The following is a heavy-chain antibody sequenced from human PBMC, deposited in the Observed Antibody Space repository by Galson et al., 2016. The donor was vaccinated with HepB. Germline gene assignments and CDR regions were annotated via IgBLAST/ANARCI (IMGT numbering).Heavy chain of an antibody. CDR3: AAHPVDGRD. CDR1: GDSISSTYW. Sequence: SETLSLTCAVSGDSISSTYWRSWVRQPPGKGLEWIGEITPSGGTNYNPSLRSRVTISEDRSKNQFSLRLSSGTAADTAVYYCAAHPVDGRDGGRGTLVTVSA. D-gene: IGHD1-26*01. V-gene: IGHV4-4*02. J-gene: IGHJ2*01. CDR2: ITPSGGT.